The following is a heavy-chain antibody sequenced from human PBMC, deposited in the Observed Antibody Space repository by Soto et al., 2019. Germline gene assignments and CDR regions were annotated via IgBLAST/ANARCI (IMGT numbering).Heavy chain of an antibody. D-gene: IGHD2-2*01. V-gene: IGHV1-18*01. CDR1: NYTFITYG. Sequence: QVQRVQSGAEVKKPGASVKVSCKASNYTFITYGITWVRQAPGQGLEWVGWITPYNGNTNYGQNFQGRVTMTADTSTSTAYMELRSLTTDDTAVYYCARDTSFYFDYWGQGTRVTVSS. CDR2: ITPYNGNT. J-gene: IGHJ4*02. CDR3: ARDTSFYFDY.